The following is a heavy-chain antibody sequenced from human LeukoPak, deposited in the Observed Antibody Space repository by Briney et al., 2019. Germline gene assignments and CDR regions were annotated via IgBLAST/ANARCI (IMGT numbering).Heavy chain of an antibody. CDR1: GFTFSDYY. CDR3: AKVYSSGSHGAFDI. Sequence: PGGSLRLSCAASGFTFSDYYMSWIRQAPGKGLEWVSYISSSGSTIYYADSVKGRFTISRDNAKNSLYLQMNSLRAEDTAVYYCAKVYSSGSHGAFDIWGQGTMVTVSS. D-gene: IGHD6-19*01. J-gene: IGHJ3*02. CDR2: ISSSGSTI. V-gene: IGHV3-11*04.